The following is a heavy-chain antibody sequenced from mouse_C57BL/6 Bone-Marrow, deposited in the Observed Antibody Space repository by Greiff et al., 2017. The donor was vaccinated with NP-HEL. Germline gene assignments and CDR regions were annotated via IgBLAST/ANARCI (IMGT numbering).Heavy chain of an antibody. J-gene: IGHJ1*03. Sequence: DVMLVESGGGLVQPKGSLKLSCAASGFSFNTYAMNWVRQAPGKGLEWVARIRSKSNNYATYYADSVKDRFTISRDDSESMLYLQMNNLKTEDTAMYYCVRLGSLWYFDVWGTGTTVTVSS. CDR3: VRLGSLWYFDV. CDR2: IRSKSNNYAT. V-gene: IGHV10-1*01. CDR1: GFSFNTYA. D-gene: IGHD3-3*01.